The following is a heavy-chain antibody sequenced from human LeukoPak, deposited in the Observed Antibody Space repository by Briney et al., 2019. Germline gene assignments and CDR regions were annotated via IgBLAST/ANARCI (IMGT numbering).Heavy chain of an antibody. J-gene: IGHJ4*02. V-gene: IGHV4-61*01. CDR3: ARDRVRYFDY. Sequence: SETLSLTCTVSGYSISSGYYWGCIRQPPGKGLEWIGYVFDSGSTNYNSSLKSRVSILVDTSKNQFSLRLTSVTAADTAVYYCARDRVRYFDYWGQGTPVTVSS. CDR2: VFDSGST. D-gene: IGHD2-2*01. CDR1: GYSISSGYY.